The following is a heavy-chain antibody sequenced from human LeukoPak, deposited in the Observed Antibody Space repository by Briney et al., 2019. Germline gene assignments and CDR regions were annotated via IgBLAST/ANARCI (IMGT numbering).Heavy chain of an antibody. D-gene: IGHD3-16*02. CDR3: ARDPLAFGGVIVPWDY. CDR2: IYHSGST. V-gene: IGHV4-38-2*02. CDR1: GYSISSGYY. J-gene: IGHJ4*02. Sequence: PSETLSLTCTVSGYSISSGYYWGWIRQPPGKGLEWIGSIYHSGSTYYNPSLKSRVTISVDTSKNQFSLKLSSVTAADTAVYYCARDPLAFGGVIVPWDYWGQGTLVTVSS.